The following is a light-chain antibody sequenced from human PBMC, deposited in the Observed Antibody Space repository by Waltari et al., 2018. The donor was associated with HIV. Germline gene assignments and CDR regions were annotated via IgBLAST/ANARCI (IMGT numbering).Light chain of an antibody. Sequence: QSVLTQPPSVSAAPGQNVTISCSGSSSNLGNNFVAWYHHLPGTAPKLLIYDTDKRPSGIPDRFSGSKSGTSATLGITGLQPGDEADFYCGTWDNSLNAYVFGTGTQVTVL. CDR3: GTWDNSLNAYV. V-gene: IGLV1-51*01. CDR1: SSNLGNNF. CDR2: DTD. J-gene: IGLJ1*01.